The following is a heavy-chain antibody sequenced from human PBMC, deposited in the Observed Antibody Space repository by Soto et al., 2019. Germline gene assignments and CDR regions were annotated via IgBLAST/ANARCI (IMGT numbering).Heavy chain of an antibody. V-gene: IGHV4-39*01. J-gene: IGHJ4*02. Sequence: SETLSLTCTVSGGSISSSSYYWGWIRQPPGKGLEWIGSIYYSGSTYYKTSLKSQETISVDTSKNQISLKLSSVTAADTAVYYCARLSRTYGDADYWGQGTLVTVS. CDR2: IYYSGST. CDR3: ARLSRTYGDADY. CDR1: GGSISSSSYY. D-gene: IGHD4-17*01.